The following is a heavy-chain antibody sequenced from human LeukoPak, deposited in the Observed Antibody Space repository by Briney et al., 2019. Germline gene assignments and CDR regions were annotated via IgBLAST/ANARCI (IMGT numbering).Heavy chain of an antibody. J-gene: IGHJ4*02. CDR3: TKEWFGAIDY. Sequence: GGSLRLSCAASGFTFSNAWMSWVRQVPGKGLEWVGRIKTKTEGGTTDYAAPVKGRFTISRDDSKNTLYLQMNSLKTEDTAVYYCTKEWFGAIDYWGQGTLVTVSS. CDR2: IKTKTEGGTT. CDR1: GFTFSNAW. V-gene: IGHV3-15*01. D-gene: IGHD3-10*01.